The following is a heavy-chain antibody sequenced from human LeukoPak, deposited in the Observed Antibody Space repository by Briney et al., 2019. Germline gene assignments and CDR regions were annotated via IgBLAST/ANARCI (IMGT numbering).Heavy chain of an antibody. V-gene: IGHV3-11*01. CDR1: GFTFSDYY. Sequence: PGGSLRLSCAASGFTFSDYYMSWIRQAPGKGLEWVSYISSSGSTIYYADSVKGRFTISRDNAKNSLYLQMNSLRAEDTAVYYCARAQTEGYCSGGSCYSPGPESGAFDIWGQGTMVTVSS. CDR3: ARAQTEGYCSGGSCYSPGPESGAFDI. D-gene: IGHD2-15*01. J-gene: IGHJ3*02. CDR2: ISSSGSTI.